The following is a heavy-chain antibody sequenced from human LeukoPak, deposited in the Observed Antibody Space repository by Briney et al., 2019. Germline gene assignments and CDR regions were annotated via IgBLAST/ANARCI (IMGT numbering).Heavy chain of an antibody. Sequence: GGSLRLSCASSGFTFSSYAMSWVRQAPGKGLEWVSAISGSGGSTYYADSVKGRFTISRDSSKNTLYLQMNSLRAEDTAVYYCAKENYYDFWSGYSDRGYYFDCWGQGTLVTVSS. J-gene: IGHJ4*02. CDR1: GFTFSSYA. CDR2: ISGSGGST. D-gene: IGHD3-3*01. V-gene: IGHV3-23*01. CDR3: AKENYYDFWSGYSDRGYYFDC.